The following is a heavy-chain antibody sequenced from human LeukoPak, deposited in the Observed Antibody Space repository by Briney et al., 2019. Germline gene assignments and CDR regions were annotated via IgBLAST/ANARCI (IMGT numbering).Heavy chain of an antibody. J-gene: IGHJ6*03. CDR2: IRSKTNNYAT. CDR1: GITFDGSP. V-gene: IGHV3-73*01. Sequence: GGSLKLSCAASGITFDGSPIHWVRQASGKGLEWVGRIRSKTNNYATGYAASVKGRFLISRDDSKNMSYLQMNSLKTEDTAIYYCQAYYYYYMDVWGKGTTVTVS. CDR3: QAYYYYYMDV.